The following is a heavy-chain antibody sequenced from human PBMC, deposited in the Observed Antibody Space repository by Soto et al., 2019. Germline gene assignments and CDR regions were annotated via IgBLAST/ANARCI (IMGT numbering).Heavy chain of an antibody. CDR2: ISAYNGNT. CDR1: GYTFTSYG. J-gene: IGHJ6*02. V-gene: IGHV1-18*01. CDR3: ASVDRGRRKADYYYGMDV. D-gene: IGHD6-19*01. Sequence: QVQLVQSGAEVKKPGASVKVSCKASGYTFTSYGISWVRQAPGQGLEWMGWISAYNGNTNYAQKLQGRVTMTTGTAMSKAYMERRGLRADATAVYYCASVDRGRRKADYYYGMDVWGQGTTVTVSS.